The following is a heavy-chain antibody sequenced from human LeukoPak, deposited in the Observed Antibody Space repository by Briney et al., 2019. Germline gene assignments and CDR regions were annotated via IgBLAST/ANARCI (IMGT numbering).Heavy chain of an antibody. D-gene: IGHD5-24*01. CDR2: INPDSGGT. CDR1: GYTFTSYS. J-gene: IGHJ4*02. CDR3: ARDFGDGYNSYFFDY. Sequence: GASVKVSCKASGYTFTSYSMNWVRQAPGQGLEWMGWINPDSGGTSYAQKFQGWVTMTRDTSISTAYMELRRLRSDDTAVYYCARDFGDGYNSYFFDYWGQGTLVSVSS. V-gene: IGHV1-2*04.